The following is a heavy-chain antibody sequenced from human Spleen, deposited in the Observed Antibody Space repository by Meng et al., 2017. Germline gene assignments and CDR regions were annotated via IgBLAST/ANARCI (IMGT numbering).Heavy chain of an antibody. Sequence: GSLRLSCTVSGGSISSSSYYWGWIRQPPGKGLEWIGSIYYSGSTYYNPSLKSRVTISLDTSKNQFSLRLSSVTAADTAVYYCARDWLGPYYFDHWSQGTLVTVSS. CDR3: ARDWLGPYYFDH. J-gene: IGHJ4*02. CDR1: GGSISSSSYY. D-gene: IGHD6-19*01. CDR2: IYYSGST. V-gene: IGHV4-39*07.